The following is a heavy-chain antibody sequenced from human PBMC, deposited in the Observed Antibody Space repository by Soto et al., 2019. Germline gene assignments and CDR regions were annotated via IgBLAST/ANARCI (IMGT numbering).Heavy chain of an antibody. J-gene: IGHJ6*02. CDR3: AKDSLYDFWSRYFYGMDV. D-gene: IGHD3-3*01. CDR1: GFTFSSYA. Sequence: GGSLRLSCAASGFTFSSYAMSWVRQAPGKGLEWVSAISGSGGSTYYADSVKGRFTISRDNSKNTLYLQMNSLRAEDTAVYYCAKDSLYDFWSRYFYGMDVWGQGTTVSGSS. V-gene: IGHV3-23*01. CDR2: ISGSGGST.